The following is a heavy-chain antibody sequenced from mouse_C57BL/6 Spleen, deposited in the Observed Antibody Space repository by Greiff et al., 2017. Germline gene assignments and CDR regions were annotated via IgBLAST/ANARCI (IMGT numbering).Heavy chain of an antibody. D-gene: IGHD2-3*01. CDR1: GYTFTDYY. CDR3: ARDGSDWYCDV. CDR2: INPNNGGT. J-gene: IGHJ1*03. Sequence: EVQLQQSGPELVKPGASVKISCKASGYTFTDYYMNWVKQSHGKSLEWIGDINPNNGGTSYNQKFKGKATLTVDKSSSTAYMELRSLTSEDSAVYYCARDGSDWYCDVWGTGTTVTVSS. V-gene: IGHV1-26*01.